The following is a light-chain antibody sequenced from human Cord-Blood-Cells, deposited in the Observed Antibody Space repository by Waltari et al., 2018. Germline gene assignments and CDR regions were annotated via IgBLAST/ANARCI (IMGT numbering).Light chain of an antibody. Sequence: QSALTQPRSVSGSPGQSVTISCTGTSSDVGGYNYVSWYQQHPGKAPKLMIYDVSKRPSGVPDRFSGSKSGNTASPTISGLQAEDEADYHCCSYAGSYTVVFGGGTKLTVL. CDR3: CSYAGSYTVV. J-gene: IGLJ2*01. V-gene: IGLV2-11*01. CDR2: DVS. CDR1: SSDVGGYNY.